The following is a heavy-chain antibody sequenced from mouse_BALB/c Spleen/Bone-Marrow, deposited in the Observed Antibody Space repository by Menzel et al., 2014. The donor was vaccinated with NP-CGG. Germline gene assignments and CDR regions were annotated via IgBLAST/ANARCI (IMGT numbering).Heavy chain of an antibody. CDR2: INPGSGAT. J-gene: IGHJ4*01. CDR1: GYAFXNYL. CDR3: AREHGDY. V-gene: IGHV1-54*01. Sequence: VQLQQSGAELVRPGTSVKVSCKASGYAFXNYLIEWVKQRPGQGLEWIGVINPGSGATDYNEKFKGKATLTADKSSSTAYMHLSSLTSDDSAVYFCAREHGDYWGQGTSVTVSS.